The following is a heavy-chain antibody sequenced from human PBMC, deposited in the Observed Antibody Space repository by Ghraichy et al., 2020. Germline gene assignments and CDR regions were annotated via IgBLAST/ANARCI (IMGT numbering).Heavy chain of an antibody. Sequence: SCAASGFTFDDYTMHWVRQAPGKVLEWVSGISWSSNTIGYADSVKGRFTISRDNAKSSVYLQMNSLIPEDTAVYYCAKDDNYCMDVWGQGITVTVSS. CDR3: AKDDNYCMDV. V-gene: IGHV3-9*01. D-gene: IGHD1-20*01. J-gene: IGHJ6*02. CDR2: ISWSSNTI. CDR1: GFTFDDYT.